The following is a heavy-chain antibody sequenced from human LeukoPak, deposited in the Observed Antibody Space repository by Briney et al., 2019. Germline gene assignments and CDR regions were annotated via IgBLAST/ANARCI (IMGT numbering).Heavy chain of an antibody. CDR3: AKADVDTAMVFDY. CDR2: ISYDGSNK. D-gene: IGHD5-18*01. CDR1: GFTFSSYA. V-gene: IGHV3-30-3*01. Sequence: HSGGSLRLSCAASGFTFSSYAMHWVRQAPGKGLEWVAVISYDGSNKYYADSVKGRFTISRDNSKNTLYLQMNSLRAEDTAVYYCAKADVDTAMVFDYWGQGTLVTVSS. J-gene: IGHJ4*02.